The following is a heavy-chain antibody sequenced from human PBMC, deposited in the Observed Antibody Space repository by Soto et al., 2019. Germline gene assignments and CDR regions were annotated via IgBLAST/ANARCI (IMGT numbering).Heavy chain of an antibody. D-gene: IGHD6-19*01. CDR1: GFTLNNYL. J-gene: IGHJ4*02. CDR2: IKEDGVDK. Sequence: GGSLRLSCAGSGFTLNNYLMSWVRQAPGKGLEWVANIKEDGVDKYYMDSVKGRFTISRDNAENSLSLQMNSLRAEDTAVYYCARVPLGSGGYSIFEYWGQGTQVTVSS. V-gene: IGHV3-7*01. CDR3: ARVPLGSGGYSIFEY.